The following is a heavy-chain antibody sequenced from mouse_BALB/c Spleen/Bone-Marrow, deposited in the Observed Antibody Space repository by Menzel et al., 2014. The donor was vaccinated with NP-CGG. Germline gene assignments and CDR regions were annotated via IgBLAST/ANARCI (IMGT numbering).Heavy chain of an antibody. D-gene: IGHD4-1*01. J-gene: IGHJ2*01. CDR1: GFDFSRYW. Sequence: EVQLQQSGGGLVQPGGSLKLSCAASGFDFSRYWVSWVRQAPGKGLEWIGEINPDSSTINYTPSLKDIFIISRDNAKNTLYLQMSKVRSEDTALYYCARPAVGRYFDYWGQGTTLTVSS. CDR3: ARPAVGRYFDY. CDR2: INPDSSTI. V-gene: IGHV4-1*02.